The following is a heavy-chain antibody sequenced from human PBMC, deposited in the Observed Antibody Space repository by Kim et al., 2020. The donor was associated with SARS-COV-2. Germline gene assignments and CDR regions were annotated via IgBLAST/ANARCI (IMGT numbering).Heavy chain of an antibody. CDR1: GGSISSYY. V-gene: IGHV4-59*01. CDR2: IYYSGST. J-gene: IGHJ4*02. CDR3: ARDLGYSYGIFGY. Sequence: SETLSLTCTVSGGSISSYYWSWIRQPPGKGLEWIGYIYYSGSTNYNPSLKSRVTISVDTSKNQFSLKLSSVTAADTAVYYCARDLGYSYGIFGYWGQGTLVTVSP. D-gene: IGHD5-18*01.